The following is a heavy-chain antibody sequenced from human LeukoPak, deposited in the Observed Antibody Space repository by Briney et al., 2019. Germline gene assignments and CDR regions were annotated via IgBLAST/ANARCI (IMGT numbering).Heavy chain of an antibody. CDR1: GFTFSSYA. D-gene: IGHD2-2*01. CDR2: ISSNGGST. V-gene: IGHV3-64*01. CDR3: ARSGYCSSTSCGFWFDP. J-gene: IGHJ5*02. Sequence: GGSLRLSCAASGFTFSSYAMHWVRQAPGKGLEYVSAISSNGGSTYYANSVKGRFTISRDNSKNTLYLQMGSLRAEDMAVYYCARSGYCSSTSCGFWFDPWGQGTLVTVSS.